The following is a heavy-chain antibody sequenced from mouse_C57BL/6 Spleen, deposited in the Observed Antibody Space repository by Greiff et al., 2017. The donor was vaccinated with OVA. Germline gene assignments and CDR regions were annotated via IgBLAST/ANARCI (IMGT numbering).Heavy chain of an antibody. CDR2: IYPGDGDT. CDR3: ARGGGLLRAMDY. V-gene: IGHV1-80*01. J-gene: IGHJ4*01. Sequence: QVQLQQSGAELVKPGASVKISCKASGYAFSSYWMNWVKQRPGKGLEWIGQIYPGDGDTNYNGKFKGKATLTADKSSSTAYMQLSSLTSEDSAVYFCARGGGLLRAMDYWGQGTSVTVSS. CDR1: GYAFSSYW. D-gene: IGHD2-3*01.